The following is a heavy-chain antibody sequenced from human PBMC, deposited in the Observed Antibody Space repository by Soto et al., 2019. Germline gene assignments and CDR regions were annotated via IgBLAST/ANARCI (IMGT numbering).Heavy chain of an antibody. J-gene: IGHJ1*01. CDR1: GGSISGYY. D-gene: IGHD3-10*01. CDR3: ARHRGPAPVY. V-gene: IGHV4-39*01. Sequence: QVQLQESGPGLVKPSETLSLTCPVSGGSISGYYWTWIRHPPGKALAWVGSLFYGGINDYHPYIKSRLTMFLVTSKNHFSRKLGSVTAADTAVYYCARHRGPAPVYWGQVTLVTASS. CDR2: LFYGGIN.